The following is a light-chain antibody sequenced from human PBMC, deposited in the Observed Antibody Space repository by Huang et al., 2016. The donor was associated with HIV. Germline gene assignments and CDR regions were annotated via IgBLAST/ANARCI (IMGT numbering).Light chain of an antibody. V-gene: IGKV1-33*01. CDR2: DAS. CDR1: HDISTY. Sequence: DIQMTQSPSSLSASVKYRVTITCQASHDISTYLNWYQQKPGKAPKLLIYDASNLETGVPSRFSGSGSWTHFTLTINGLQPEDFATYYCQQHGDFPITFGQGTRLDIK. CDR3: QQHGDFPIT. J-gene: IGKJ5*01.